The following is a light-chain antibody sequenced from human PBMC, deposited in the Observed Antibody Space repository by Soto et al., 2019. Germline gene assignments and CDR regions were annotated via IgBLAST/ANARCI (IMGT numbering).Light chain of an antibody. J-gene: IGLJ2*01. Sequence: QSALTQPASMSGSPGQSITISCTGTSSDVGGYNYVSWYQQHPGKAPKLIIYEVSNRPSGVSNRFSGSKSGNTASLTISGLQAEDEADYYCSSYASSSTLFGGGTKLTVL. CDR1: SSDVGGYNY. CDR3: SSYASSSTL. V-gene: IGLV2-14*01. CDR2: EVS.